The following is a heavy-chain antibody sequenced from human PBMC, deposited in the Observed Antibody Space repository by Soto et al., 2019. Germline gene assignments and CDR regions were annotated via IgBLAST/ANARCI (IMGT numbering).Heavy chain of an antibody. D-gene: IGHD2-2*01. CDR2: INWNGGST. CDR1: GFTFSNYE. CDR3: ARASRDQVVVPVIHPYYYMDF. Sequence: PGGSLRLSCAASGFTFSNYEMHWVRQAPGKGLEWVSGINWNGGSTGYADSVKGRFTISRDNAKNSLYLQMNSLRAEDTALYYCARASRDQVVVPVIHPYYYMDFWGKRTSVTVSS. V-gene: IGHV3-20*04. J-gene: IGHJ6*03.